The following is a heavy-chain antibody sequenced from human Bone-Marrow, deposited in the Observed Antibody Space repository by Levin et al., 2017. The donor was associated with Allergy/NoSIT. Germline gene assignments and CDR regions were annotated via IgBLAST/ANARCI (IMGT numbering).Heavy chain of an antibody. CDR3: AKNLQAGVTTRFWAFDI. D-gene: IGHD4-17*01. J-gene: IGHJ3*02. CDR2: ISGSGITT. CDR1: GFSFGNFA. Sequence: GESLKISCAASGFSFGNFAMSWVRQAPGRGLEWVSSISGSGITTYYEPSVKGRFTVSRDNSKNTLYLQINSLRADDTAIYYCAKNLQAGVTTRFWAFDIWGQGTMVTVSS. V-gene: IGHV3-23*01.